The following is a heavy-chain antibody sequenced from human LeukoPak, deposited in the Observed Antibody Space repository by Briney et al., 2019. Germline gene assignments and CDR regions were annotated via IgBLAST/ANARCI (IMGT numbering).Heavy chain of an antibody. V-gene: IGHV4-59*01. D-gene: IGHD3-22*01. CDR3: AREAYYDSSGYYTS. Sequence: SEALSLTCTVSGDSISSYYWSWIRQPPGKGLEWIGYIYYSGSTNYNPSLKSRVTISVDTSKNQFSLKLSSVTAADTAVYYCAREAYYDSSGYYTSWGQGTLVTVSS. CDR1: GDSISSYY. J-gene: IGHJ4*02. CDR2: IYYSGST.